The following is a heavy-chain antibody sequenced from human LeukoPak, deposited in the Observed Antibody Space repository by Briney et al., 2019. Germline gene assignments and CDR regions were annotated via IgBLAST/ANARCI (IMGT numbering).Heavy chain of an antibody. CDR1: GFTFSTYA. CDR3: ARERTPKPYYGSGTYYRYFDL. V-gene: IGHV3-23*01. D-gene: IGHD3-10*01. Sequence: GGSLRLSCAASGFTFSTYAMTWVRQAPGKGLESVSLISATGSTTYYAESVRGRFTLSRDKAKNSLYLQMNSLRPEDTAVYYCARERTPKPYYGSGTYYRYFDLWGQGTLVTVSS. CDR2: ISATGSTT. J-gene: IGHJ4*02.